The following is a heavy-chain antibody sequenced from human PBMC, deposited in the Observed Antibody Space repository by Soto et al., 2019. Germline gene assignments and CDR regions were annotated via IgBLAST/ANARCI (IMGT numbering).Heavy chain of an antibody. Sequence: SETLSLTCTVSGGSISSNYWSWLRQPPGKGLEWIGYIYHTGSTSYNPSLRSRVTISIDTSKNQISLKLTSMTAADTAVYYCARAGGLNLNFDSWGRGTRVTVPS. V-gene: IGHV4-59*01. D-gene: IGHD3-10*01. CDR3: ARAGGLNLNFDS. CDR2: IYHTGST. J-gene: IGHJ4*02. CDR1: GGSISSNY.